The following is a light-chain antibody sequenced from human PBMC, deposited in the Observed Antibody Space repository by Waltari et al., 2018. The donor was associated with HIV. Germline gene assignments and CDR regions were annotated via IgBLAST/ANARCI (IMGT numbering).Light chain of an antibody. V-gene: IGKV3-15*01. Sequence: EIMMTQSPATLSVSPGERATLSCRASQSVRSNLAWYQQKPGQAPRLLIYDTSTRATGIPARFSGSGSGTEFSLTISSLQSEDFALYYCQQYNNWWTFGQGTKVEIK. CDR3: QQYNNWWT. CDR2: DTS. CDR1: QSVRSN. J-gene: IGKJ1*01.